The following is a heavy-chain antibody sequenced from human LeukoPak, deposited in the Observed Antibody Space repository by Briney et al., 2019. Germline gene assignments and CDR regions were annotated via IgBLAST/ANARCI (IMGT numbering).Heavy chain of an antibody. Sequence: PGGSLRLSCTASGFTFSSYAMSWVRQAPGKGLEWVSAITGTGATTYYADSVKGRFTISRDNSKNTLYLQMNSLRAEDTAVYYCADGGYRAYWGQGTLVTVSS. J-gene: IGHJ4*02. D-gene: IGHD3-16*01. CDR2: ITGTGATT. CDR1: GFTFSSYA. CDR3: ADGGYRAY. V-gene: IGHV3-23*01.